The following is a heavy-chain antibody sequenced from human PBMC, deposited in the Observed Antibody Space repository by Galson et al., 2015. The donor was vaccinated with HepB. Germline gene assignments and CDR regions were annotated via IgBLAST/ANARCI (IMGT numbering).Heavy chain of an antibody. J-gene: IGHJ4*02. V-gene: IGHV3-30*19. CDR2: ISYDRSNK. CDR1: GFTFSSYG. Sequence: SLRLSCAASGFTFSSYGMHWVRQAPGKGLEWVAVISYDRSNKHYTDSVKGRFTISRDNSKNTLYLEMNSLRAEDTALYYCASDYYYGSGSYYQMPIWGQGTLVIVSS. CDR3: ASDYYYGSGSYYQMPI. D-gene: IGHD3-10*01.